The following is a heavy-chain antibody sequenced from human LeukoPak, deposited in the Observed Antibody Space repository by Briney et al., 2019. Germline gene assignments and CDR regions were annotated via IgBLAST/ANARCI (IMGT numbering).Heavy chain of an antibody. CDR2: INPNSGGT. CDR3: ARDLGYCSSTSCYLFIDY. CDR1: GYTFTGYY. V-gene: IGHV1-2*04. D-gene: IGHD2-2*01. Sequence: ASVKVSCKASGYTFTGYYMHWVRQAPGQGLEWMGWINPNSGGTNYAQKFQGWVTMTRDTSISTAYMELSRLRSDDTAVYCCARDLGYCSSTSCYLFIDYWGQGTLVTVSS. J-gene: IGHJ4*02.